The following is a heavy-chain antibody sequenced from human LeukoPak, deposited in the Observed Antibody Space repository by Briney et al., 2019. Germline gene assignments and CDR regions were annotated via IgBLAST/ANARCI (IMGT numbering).Heavy chain of an antibody. CDR2: IYNDGTT. J-gene: IGHJ4*02. CDR1: GFTVITSF. D-gene: IGHD6-25*01. Sequence: GGSLRLSCSASGFTVITSFMSWVRQAPGKGLEWVSVIYNDGTTYYADSVKGRFTISRDNPKNTLYLQMNALQAEDTAVYYCTNTSGPWDWGQGTMVTVSS. CDR3: TNTSGPWD. V-gene: IGHV3-53*01.